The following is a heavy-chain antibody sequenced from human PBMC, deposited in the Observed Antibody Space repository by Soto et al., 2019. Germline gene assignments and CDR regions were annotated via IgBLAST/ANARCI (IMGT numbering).Heavy chain of an antibody. CDR2: IWYDGSQK. D-gene: IGHD2-21*02. Sequence: HPGGSLRLSCAASGFTFSTYGMHWVRQAPGEGLEWMTVIWYDGSQKYYGDSVNGRFTISRDNSKNTVYLQMNSLRVEDTAVYYCVKDHCGGDCYSEPYFDFWGRGSQVTVSS. CDR1: GFTFSTYG. V-gene: IGHV3-33*06. J-gene: IGHJ4*02. CDR3: VKDHCGGDCYSEPYFDF.